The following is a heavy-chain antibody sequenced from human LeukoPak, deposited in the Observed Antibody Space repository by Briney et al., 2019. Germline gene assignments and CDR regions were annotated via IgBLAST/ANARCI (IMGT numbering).Heavy chain of an antibody. V-gene: IGHV1-18*04. D-gene: IGHD6-19*01. CDR2: TSYNGNT. Sequence: ASVKVSCKASGYTFSNYGISWVRQAPGLGLEWMGWTSYNGNTIYAQKFQDRVTMTTDTSTTTAYMELRSLESDDTAVYYCARHSGSGWQALGYWGQGTPVTVSS. CDR3: ARHSGSGWQALGY. J-gene: IGHJ4*02. CDR1: GYTFSNYG.